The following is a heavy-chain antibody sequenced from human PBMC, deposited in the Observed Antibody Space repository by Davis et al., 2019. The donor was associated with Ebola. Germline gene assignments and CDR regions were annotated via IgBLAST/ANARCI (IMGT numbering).Heavy chain of an antibody. J-gene: IGHJ4*02. CDR3: ARVPSRGFYFDY. CDR1: GFFVSSKS. V-gene: IGHV3-53*01. CDR2: MHSGGTS. D-gene: IGHD3-16*01. Sequence: GESLKISCVTSGFFVSSKSLNWVRQAPGKGLEWVAGMHSGGTSYYSDSVKGRFTISRDNAKNSLYLQMNSLRDEDTAVYYCARVPSRGFYFDYWGQGTLVTVSS.